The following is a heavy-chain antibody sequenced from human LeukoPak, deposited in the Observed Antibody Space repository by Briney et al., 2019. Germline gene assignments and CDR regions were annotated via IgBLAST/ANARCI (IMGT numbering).Heavy chain of an antibody. J-gene: IGHJ4*02. D-gene: IGHD3-9*01. V-gene: IGHV4-59*12. CDR3: ARADRGLRYFDWLLPTLFDY. CDR2: ISYLGST. CDR1: GGSISNYF. Sequence: PSETLSLTCNVSGGSISNYFWSWIRQPPGRGLEWIGYISYLGSTNYNPSLKGRVTFSVDTSKNQFSLKLSSVTAADTAVYYCARADRGLRYFDWLLPTLFDYWGQGTLVTVSS.